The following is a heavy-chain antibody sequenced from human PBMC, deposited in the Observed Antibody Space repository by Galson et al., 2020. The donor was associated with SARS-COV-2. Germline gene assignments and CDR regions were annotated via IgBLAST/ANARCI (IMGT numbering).Heavy chain of an antibody. D-gene: IGHD3-22*01. CDR3: AREDSSGYFNWFDP. J-gene: IGHJ5*02. CDR1: GFTVSSNY. Sequence: GGSLRLSCAASGFTVSSNYMSWVRQAPGKGLEWVSVIYSGGSTYYADSVKGRFTISRHNSKNTLYLQMNSLRAEDTAVYYCAREDSSGYFNWFDPWGQGTLVTVSS. V-gene: IGHV3-53*04. CDR2: IYSGGST.